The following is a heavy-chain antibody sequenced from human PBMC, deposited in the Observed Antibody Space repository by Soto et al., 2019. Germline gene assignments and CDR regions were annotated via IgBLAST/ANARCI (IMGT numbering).Heavy chain of an antibody. V-gene: IGHV1-18*01. CDR1: GYTFRSYG. Sequence: QVQLVQSGPEVRRPGTSLKVACKPSGYTFRSYGISWVRQAPGQGLVWMGWISPYYGKSNYAQKFQDRMTMTTDPSTSTAFMELKSLKSNDTAMYYCARDLLAVAGTIDYWGQGTLISVSS. CDR2: ISPYYGKS. D-gene: IGHD6-19*01. CDR3: ARDLLAVAGTIDY. J-gene: IGHJ4*02.